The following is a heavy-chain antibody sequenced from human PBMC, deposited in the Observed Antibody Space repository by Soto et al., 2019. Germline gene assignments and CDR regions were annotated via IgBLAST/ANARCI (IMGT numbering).Heavy chain of an antibody. J-gene: IGHJ4*02. CDR3: ARTFYYDSRGYYLGYFDY. CDR1: GFSLSTGGVG. Sequence: QITLKESGPTLVKPTQTLTLTCTFSGFSLSTGGVGVGWIRQPPGKALEWLALIYWDDDKRYSPSLKSRLTISKDTSKNQVVLRMTNMDPVDTATYYCARTFYYDSRGYYLGYFDYWGQGTLVTVSA. D-gene: IGHD3-22*01. V-gene: IGHV2-5*02. CDR2: IYWDDDK.